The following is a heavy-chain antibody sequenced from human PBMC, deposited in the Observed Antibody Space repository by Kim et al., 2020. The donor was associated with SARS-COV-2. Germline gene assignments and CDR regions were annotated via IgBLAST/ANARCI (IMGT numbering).Heavy chain of an antibody. CDR1: GYTFTSYA. Sequence: ASVKVSCKASGYTFTSYAMNWVRQAPGQGLEWMGWINTNTGNPTYAQGFTGRFVFSLDTSVSTAYLQNSSLKAEDTAVYYCARVPTLGIAAAALAFDIWGEERMVTVSS. V-gene: IGHV7-4-1*02. J-gene: IGHJ3*02. CDR3: ARVPTLGIAAAALAFDI. CDR2: INTNTGNP. D-gene: IGHD6-13*01.